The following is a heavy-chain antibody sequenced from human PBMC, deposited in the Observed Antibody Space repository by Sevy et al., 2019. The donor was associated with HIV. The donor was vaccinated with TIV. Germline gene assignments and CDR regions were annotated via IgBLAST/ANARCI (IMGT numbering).Heavy chain of an antibody. CDR1: GFTFNNAW. J-gene: IGHJ5*02. CDR2: IKNKPDGGTT. D-gene: IGHD2-8*01. V-gene: IGHV3-15*01. CDR3: CTEGNVLLAEGWGHWFDP. Sequence: GGSLRLSCAASGFTFNNAWMSWVRQAPGKGLEWIGRIKNKPDGGTTDYAAPVKGRFTISRDDSKNTLYLQMNSLKTXDTAVYYCCTEGNVLLAEGWGHWFDPWGQGTLVTVSS.